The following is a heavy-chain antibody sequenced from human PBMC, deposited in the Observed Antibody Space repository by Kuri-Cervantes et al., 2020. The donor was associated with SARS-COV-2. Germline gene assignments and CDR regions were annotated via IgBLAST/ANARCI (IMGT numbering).Heavy chain of an antibody. CDR2: ISSNGGST. D-gene: IGHD3-10*01. V-gene: IGHV3-64D*06. CDR1: GFTFSSYA. Sequence: GESLKISCSASGFTFSSYAMHWVRQAPGKGLEYVSAISSNGGSTYYADSVKGRFTISRDNSKNTLYLQMSSLRAEDTAVYYCVKGRLWFGDRTFDYWGQGTLVTVSS. J-gene: IGHJ4*02. CDR3: VKGRLWFGDRTFDY.